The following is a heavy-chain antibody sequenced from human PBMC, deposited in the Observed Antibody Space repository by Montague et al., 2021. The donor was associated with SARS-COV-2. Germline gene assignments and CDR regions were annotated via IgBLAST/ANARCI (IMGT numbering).Heavy chain of an antibody. J-gene: IGHJ6*02. D-gene: IGHD6-13*01. CDR1: GYSISSSSYY. CDR3: ARVGRQQLVRLSGMDV. V-gene: IGHV4-39*07. CDR2: IYYSGST. Sequence: SETLSLTCTVSGYSISSSSYYWGWIRQPPGKGLECIGSIYYSGSTYYNPSLKSRVTISVDTSKNQFSLKLSSVTAADTAVYYCARVGRQQLVRLSGMDVWGQGTTVTVSS.